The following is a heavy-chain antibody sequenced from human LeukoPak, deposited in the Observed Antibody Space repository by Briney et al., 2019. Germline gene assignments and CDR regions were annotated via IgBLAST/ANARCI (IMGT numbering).Heavy chain of an antibody. CDR1: GFTFSDFY. CDR3: AKGHTYGMT. V-gene: IGHV3-11*01. D-gene: IGHD4-17*01. CDR2: IISTGTAM. J-gene: IGHJ1*01. Sequence: GGSLRLSCAASGFTFSDFYMSWLRQTPGKGREWVSYIISTGTAMDYADSVKGRFTISSDNTKDSHVLQMNNLGVEDTAVYYCAKGHTYGMTWGQGTLVTVSS.